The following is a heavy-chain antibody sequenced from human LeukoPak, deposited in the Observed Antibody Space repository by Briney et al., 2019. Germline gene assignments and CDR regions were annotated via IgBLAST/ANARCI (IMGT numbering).Heavy chain of an antibody. D-gene: IGHD3-10*01. CDR3: ARDPGPPYGALGWFDP. CDR1: GFTFSSYS. Sequence: PGGSLRLSCAASGFTFSSYSMNWVRQAPGKGLEWVSSISSSSSYIYYADSVKGRFTISRDNAKNSLYLQMNSLRAEDTAVYYCARDPGPPYGALGWFDPWGQGTLVTVSS. CDR2: ISSSSSYI. V-gene: IGHV3-21*01. J-gene: IGHJ5*02.